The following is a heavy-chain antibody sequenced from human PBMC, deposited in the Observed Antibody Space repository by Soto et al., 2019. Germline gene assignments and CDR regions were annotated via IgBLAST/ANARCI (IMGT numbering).Heavy chain of an antibody. CDR1: SGSFSGYY. CDR3: ARHGGYYFDY. D-gene: IGHD3-16*01. V-gene: IGHV4-34*01. CDR2: IYQSVSI. Sequence: SETLYLTCAVYSGSFSGYYWSWIRQPPGKGLEWIGEIYQSVSIIYNPSLKSRATISGDSSKNQFSLELSSVTAADTGVYYCARHGGYYFDYWGQGTLVTVSS. J-gene: IGHJ4*02.